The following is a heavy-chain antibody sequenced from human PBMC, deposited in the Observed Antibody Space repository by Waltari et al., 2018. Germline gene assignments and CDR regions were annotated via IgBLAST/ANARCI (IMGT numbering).Heavy chain of an antibody. CDR2: ISAYNGNT. Sequence: QVQLVQSGAEVKKPGASVKVSCKASGYTFTSYGISWVRQAPGQGLEWMGWISAYNGNTNYAQKRQGRVTMTTDTSTSTAYMELRSLRSDDTAVYYCARDRYYYGSGSEGDWFDPWGQGTLVTVSS. CDR3: ARDRYYYGSGSEGDWFDP. V-gene: IGHV1-18*01. D-gene: IGHD3-10*01. CDR1: GYTFTSYG. J-gene: IGHJ5*02.